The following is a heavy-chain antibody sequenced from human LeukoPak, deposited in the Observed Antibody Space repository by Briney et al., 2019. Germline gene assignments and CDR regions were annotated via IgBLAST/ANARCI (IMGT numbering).Heavy chain of an antibody. CDR3: ARGLGDFWRGYSNWFDP. CDR2: ISYDGSNK. J-gene: IGHJ5*02. D-gene: IGHD3-3*01. V-gene: IGHV3-30*17. CDR1: GFTFTDYA. Sequence: GGSLRLSCVASGFTFTDYAMHWVRQAPGKGLEWVAVISYDGSNKYYADSMKGRFTISRDNSKNTLYLQMDSLRTEDTAAFYCARGLGDFWRGYSNWFDPWGQGTLVTVSS.